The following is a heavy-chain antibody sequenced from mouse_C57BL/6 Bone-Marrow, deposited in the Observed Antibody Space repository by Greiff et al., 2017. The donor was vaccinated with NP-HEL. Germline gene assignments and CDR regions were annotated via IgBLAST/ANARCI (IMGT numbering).Heavy chain of an antibody. J-gene: IGHJ3*01. D-gene: IGHD3-1*01. CDR2: IYPGSGST. V-gene: IGHV1-55*01. CDR3: ARSGGSWFAY. Sequence: QVQLQQPGAELVKPGASVKMSCKASGYTFTSYWITWVKQRPGQGLEWIGDIYPGSGSTNYNEKFKSKATLTLDTSSSTAYMQLSSLTSEDSAVYYCARSGGSWFAYWGQGTLVTVSA. CDR1: GYTFTSYW.